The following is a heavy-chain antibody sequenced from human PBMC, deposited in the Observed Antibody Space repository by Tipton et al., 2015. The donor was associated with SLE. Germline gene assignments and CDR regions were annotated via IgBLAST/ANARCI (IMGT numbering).Heavy chain of an antibody. CDR3: ARTAGSGRGYFDY. Sequence: TLSLTCTVSGGSISSHYWSWIRQPPGKGLEWIGYIYYSGSTNYNPSLKSRVTISVDTSKNQFSLKLSSVTAADTAVYYCARTAGSGRGYFDYWGQGTLVTVSS. D-gene: IGHD3-10*01. CDR1: GGSISSHY. V-gene: IGHV4-59*11. CDR2: IYYSGST. J-gene: IGHJ4*02.